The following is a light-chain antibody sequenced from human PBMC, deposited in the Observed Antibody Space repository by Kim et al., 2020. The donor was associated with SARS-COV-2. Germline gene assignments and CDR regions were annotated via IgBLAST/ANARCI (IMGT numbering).Light chain of an antibody. V-gene: IGKV1-27*01. Sequence: SASVGDRVTITCRASQGISNYLAWYQQKPGKVPKVLIYKASTLQSGVPSRFSGSGSGTDFILTIDGLQPEDVATYYCQKYDSAPYTFGQGTKLEI. CDR3: QKYDSAPYT. CDR1: QGISNY. J-gene: IGKJ2*01. CDR2: KAS.